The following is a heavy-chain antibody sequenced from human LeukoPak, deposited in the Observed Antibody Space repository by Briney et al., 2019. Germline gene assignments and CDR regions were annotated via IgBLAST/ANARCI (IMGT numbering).Heavy chain of an antibody. CDR2: IYYSGST. Sequence: SETLSLTCTVSGGSISTGGYYWSWIRQHPGRGLEWIGNIYYSGSTYYSPSLKSRVTMSVDTSKNQFSLTLISVTAADTAVYFCARAAPNYYDSSGSLRNPYFDYWGQGTLVTVSS. V-gene: IGHV4-31*03. J-gene: IGHJ4*02. CDR3: ARAAPNYYDSSGSLRNPYFDY. CDR1: GGSISTGGYY. D-gene: IGHD3-22*01.